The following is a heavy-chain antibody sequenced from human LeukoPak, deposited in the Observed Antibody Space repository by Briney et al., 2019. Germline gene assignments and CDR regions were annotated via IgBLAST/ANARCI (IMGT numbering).Heavy chain of an antibody. J-gene: IGHJ4*02. V-gene: IGHV3-9*01. D-gene: IGHD6-19*01. CDR2: ISWNSGSI. CDR3: AKDLYSSGWYYFDY. CDR1: GFTFDDYA. Sequence: GRSLRLSCAASGFTFDDYAMHWVRQAPGKGLEWVSGISWNSGSIGYADSVKGRFTISRDNAKNSLYLQMNSLRAEDTALYYCAKDLYSSGWYYFDYWGQGTLVTVSS.